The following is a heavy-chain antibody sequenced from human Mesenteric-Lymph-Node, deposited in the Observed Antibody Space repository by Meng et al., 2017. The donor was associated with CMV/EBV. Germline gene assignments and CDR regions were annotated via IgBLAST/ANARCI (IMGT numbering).Heavy chain of an antibody. Sequence: GGSLRLSCAASGFTFSGSAMHWVRQASGKGLEWVGRIRSKANSYATAYAASVKGRFTISRDDSKNTAYLQMNSLKTEDTAVHYCTSRIVSILNYYYGMDVWGQGTTVTVSS. V-gene: IGHV3-73*01. CDR2: IRSKANSYAT. D-gene: IGHD1-26*01. J-gene: IGHJ6*02. CDR1: GFTFSGSA. CDR3: TSRIVSILNYYYGMDV.